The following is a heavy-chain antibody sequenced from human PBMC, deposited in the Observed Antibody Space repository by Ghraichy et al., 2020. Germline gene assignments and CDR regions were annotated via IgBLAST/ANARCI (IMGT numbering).Heavy chain of an antibody. CDR1: GGSISSYY. V-gene: IGHV4-59*01. CDR2: IYYSGST. J-gene: IGHJ3*02. Sequence: SETLSLTCTVSGGSISSYYWSWIRQPPGKGLEWIGYIYYSGSTNYNPSLKSRVTISVDTSKNQFSLKLSSVTAADTAVYYCATGGSGWYARGAFDIWGQGTMVTVSS. D-gene: IGHD6-19*01. CDR3: ATGGSGWYARGAFDI.